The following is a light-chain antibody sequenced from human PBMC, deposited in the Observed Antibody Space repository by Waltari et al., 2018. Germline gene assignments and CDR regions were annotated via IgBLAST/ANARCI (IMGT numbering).Light chain of an antibody. CDR3: LVWHSTIDHQGV. CDR1: NIGSKS. CDR2: YDS. V-gene: IGLV3-21*04. J-gene: IGLJ2*01. Sequence: SYVATQSPSVSVAPGETARIPCGGGNIGSKSVHWYQQRPGQAPVLVISYDSDRPSGIPERFSGSNSGNTATLTISWVEAEDEADYYCLVWHSTIDHQGVFGGGTKLTVL.